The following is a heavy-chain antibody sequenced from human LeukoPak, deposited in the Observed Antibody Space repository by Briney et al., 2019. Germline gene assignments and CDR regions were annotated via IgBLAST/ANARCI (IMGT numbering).Heavy chain of an antibody. D-gene: IGHD5-24*01. CDR1: GGSISSSSYY. Sequence: SETLSLTCTVSGGSISSSSYYWGWIRQPPGKGLEWIGSVYYSGSTYYNPSLKSRVTISVDTSKNQFSLKLSSVTAADTAVYYCARHQGGDGYNYYYYYMDVWGKGTTVTVSS. CDR3: ARHQGGDGYNYYYYYMDV. J-gene: IGHJ6*03. CDR2: VYYSGST. V-gene: IGHV4-39*01.